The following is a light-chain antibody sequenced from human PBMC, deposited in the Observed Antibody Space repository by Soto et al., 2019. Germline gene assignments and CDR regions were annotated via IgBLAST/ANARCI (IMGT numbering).Light chain of an antibody. Sequence: EILMTQSPGTLSVSPGEGATLFCRASQSVRTNVAWYQQRAGQAPRLLMYGASTRATGIPDRFSGSGSGTEFTLTISSLQSEEFAGYYCQQYNSWPPITFGRGTRLEI. CDR3: QQYNSWPPIT. J-gene: IGKJ5*01. CDR1: QSVRTN. CDR2: GAS. V-gene: IGKV3-15*01.